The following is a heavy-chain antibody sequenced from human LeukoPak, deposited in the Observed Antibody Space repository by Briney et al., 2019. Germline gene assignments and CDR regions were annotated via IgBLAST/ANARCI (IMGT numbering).Heavy chain of an antibody. V-gene: IGHV3-74*01. CDR2: INSDGSST. Sequence: PGGSLRLSCAASGFTFSSYWMHWVRQAPGKGLVWVSRINSDGSSTSYADSVKGRFTISRDNAKNTLYLQMNSLRAEDTAVYYCARGPRDPTGYCSGGRCSPTYDVWGQGTLVSVSS. CDR3: ARGPRDPTGYCSGGRCSPTYDV. J-gene: IGHJ4*02. CDR1: GFTFSSYW. D-gene: IGHD2-15*01.